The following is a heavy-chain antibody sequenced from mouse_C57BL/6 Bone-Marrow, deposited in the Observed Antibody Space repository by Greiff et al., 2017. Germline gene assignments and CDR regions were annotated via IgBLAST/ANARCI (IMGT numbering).Heavy chain of an antibody. CDR2: ISSGGSYT. CDR3: ARLDY. V-gene: IGHV5-6*01. J-gene: IGHJ2*01. Sequence: EVMLVESGGDLVKPGGSLKLSCAASGFTFSSYGMSWVRQTPDKRLEWVATISSGGSYTCYPDSVKGRFTISRDNAKHTLYLQMSSLKSEDTAMYYCARLDYWGQGTTLTVSS. CDR1: GFTFSSYG.